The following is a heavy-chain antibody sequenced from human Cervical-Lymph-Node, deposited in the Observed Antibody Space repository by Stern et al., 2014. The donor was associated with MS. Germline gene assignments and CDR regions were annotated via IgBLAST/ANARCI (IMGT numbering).Heavy chain of an antibody. CDR3: ARVLGAAGWYHTDY. Sequence: QVQLVQSGAEVKKPGASVKVSCKASGYIFTNYGVSWVRQAPGQGLEWMGWISTHNGNTKYVDKFQGRVTMTADTSTSTAYMEVSSLRSDDTAVYYCARVLGAAGWYHTDYWGLGTLVTVSS. V-gene: IGHV1-18*01. CDR1: GYIFTNYG. CDR2: ISTHNGNT. D-gene: IGHD6-19*01. J-gene: IGHJ4*02.